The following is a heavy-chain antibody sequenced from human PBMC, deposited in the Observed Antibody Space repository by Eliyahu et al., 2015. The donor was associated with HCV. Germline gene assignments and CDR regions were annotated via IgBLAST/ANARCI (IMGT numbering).Heavy chain of an antibody. CDR2: IYYSGST. V-gene: IGHV4-59*01. CDR3: ARERGGYSSGWYSAFDI. J-gene: IGHJ3*02. Sequence: QVQLQESGPGLVKPSETLSLTCTVSGGSISSYYWSWIRQPPGKGPGLIGDIYYSGSTNYNPPLKSRVTISVDTSKNQFSLKLSSVTAADTAVYYCARERGGYSSGWYSAFDIWGQGTMVTVSS. D-gene: IGHD6-19*01. CDR1: GGSISSYY.